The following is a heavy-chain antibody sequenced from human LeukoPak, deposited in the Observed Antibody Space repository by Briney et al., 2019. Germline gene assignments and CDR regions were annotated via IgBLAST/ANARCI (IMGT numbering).Heavy chain of an antibody. Sequence: ASVKVSCKASGYTFTSYGITWVRQAPGQGLEWMGWISPYNGNTNYAQKLQGRVTMTTDTSTSTAYMELRSLRSDDTAVYYCALGRNDYGDPYYYYDMDVWDKGTTVTVSS. V-gene: IGHV1-18*04. D-gene: IGHD4-17*01. CDR3: ALGRNDYGDPYYYYDMDV. J-gene: IGHJ6*04. CDR1: GYTFTSYG. CDR2: ISPYNGNT.